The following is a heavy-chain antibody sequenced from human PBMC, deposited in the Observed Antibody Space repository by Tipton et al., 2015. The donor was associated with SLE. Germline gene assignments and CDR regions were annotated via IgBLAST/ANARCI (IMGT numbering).Heavy chain of an antibody. CDR1: GGSISSYY. CDR2: IYYSGST. V-gene: IGHV4-59*01. CDR3: ARDKKAPSYYYYYMDV. Sequence: TLSLTCTASGGSISSYYWSWIRQPPGKGLEWIGYIYYSGSTNYNPSLKSRVTISVDTSKNQFSLKLSSVTAAGTAVYYCARDKKAPSYYYYYMDVWGKGTTVTVSS. J-gene: IGHJ6*03.